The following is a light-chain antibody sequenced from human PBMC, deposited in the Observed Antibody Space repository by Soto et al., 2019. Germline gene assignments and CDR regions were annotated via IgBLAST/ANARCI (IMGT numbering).Light chain of an antibody. V-gene: IGLV1-40*01. Sequence: QAVVTQPPSVSGAPGQRVTISCTGSSSNIGAGFDVHWYQHLPGTAPKLLIYNNNNRPSGVPVRFSGSKSGTSASLAITGLQAEDEADYYCQSYDNSLSGVVFGGGTKLTVL. CDR2: NNN. J-gene: IGLJ2*01. CDR1: SSNIGAGFD. CDR3: QSYDNSLSGVV.